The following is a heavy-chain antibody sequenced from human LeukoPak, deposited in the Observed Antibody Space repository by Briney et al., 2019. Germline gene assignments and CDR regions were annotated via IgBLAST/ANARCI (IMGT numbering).Heavy chain of an antibody. V-gene: IGHV3-23*01. CDR1: GFTFSIYA. Sequence: PGGSLRLSCAASGFTFSIYAISWVRQSPGKGLEWVSAISCSGGITYYADSVKGLFTLSRDNSKNTLYLQMNGLRAHDTVVYYCAKDGPIVVPWFWYWGQGTLVRVSS. CDR2: ISCSGGIT. CDR3: AKDGPIVVPWFWY. D-gene: IGHD2-2*01. J-gene: IGHJ4*02.